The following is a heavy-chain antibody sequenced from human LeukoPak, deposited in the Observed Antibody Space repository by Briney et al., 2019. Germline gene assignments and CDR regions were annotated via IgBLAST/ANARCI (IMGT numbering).Heavy chain of an antibody. J-gene: IGHJ4*02. D-gene: IGHD3-22*01. CDR2: ITGSGGTT. V-gene: IGHV3-23*01. CDR3: ARSRDSSSYYFDY. CDR1: GFTIRSYV. Sequence: PGGSLRLSCAASGFTIRSYVMSWVRQAPGKGLEWVSGITGSGGTTYYADSVKGRFTISRDNAKNTLYLQMNSLRAEDTAVYYCARSRDSSSYYFDYWGQGTLVTVSS.